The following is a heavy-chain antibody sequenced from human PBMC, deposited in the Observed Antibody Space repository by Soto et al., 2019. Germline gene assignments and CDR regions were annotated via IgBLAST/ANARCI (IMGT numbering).Heavy chain of an antibody. Sequence: SQTLSLTCAISGDSVSGNSAAWNWIRQSPSRGLEWLGRTYYRSRWYNDYAVSVKSRITVTPDTSKNQFSLHLNSVTPEDTAVYYCASGAEFYYDTSRYWGQGTLVTVSS. CDR2: TYYRSRWYN. D-gene: IGHD3-22*01. J-gene: IGHJ4*02. CDR3: ASGAEFYYDTSRY. V-gene: IGHV6-1*01. CDR1: GDSVSGNSAA.